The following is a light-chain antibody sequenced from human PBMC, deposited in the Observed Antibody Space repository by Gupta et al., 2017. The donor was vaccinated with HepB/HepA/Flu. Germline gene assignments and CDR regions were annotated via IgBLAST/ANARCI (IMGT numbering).Light chain of an antibody. CDR2: DVS. CDR1: SSDVGGYNY. V-gene: IGLV2-14*03. CDR3: SSYTSSSTVV. J-gene: IGLJ2*01. Sequence: QSALTQPASVSGSPGQSIIISCPGTSSDVGGYNYVSWYQQHPGKAPKLMIYDVSNRPSGVSNRFSGSKSGNTASLTISGLQAEDEADYYCSSYTSSSTVVFGGGTKLTVL.